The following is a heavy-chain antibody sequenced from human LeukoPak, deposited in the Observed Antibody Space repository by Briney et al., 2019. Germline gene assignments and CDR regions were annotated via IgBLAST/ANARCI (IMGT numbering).Heavy chain of an antibody. CDR1: GFTFSSDA. Sequence: PGGSLRLSCAASGFTFSSDAMSWVRQAPGKGLEWVSAISGSGGSTYYADSVKGRFTISRDNSKNTLYLQMNSLRAEDTAVYYCAKDLGWIPYYFDYWGQGTLVTVSS. CDR2: ISGSGGST. CDR3: AKDLGWIPYYFDY. J-gene: IGHJ4*02. D-gene: IGHD5-18*01. V-gene: IGHV3-23*01.